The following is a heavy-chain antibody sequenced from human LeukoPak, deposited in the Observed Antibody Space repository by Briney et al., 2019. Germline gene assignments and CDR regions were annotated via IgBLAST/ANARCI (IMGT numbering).Heavy chain of an antibody. Sequence: PSETLSLTCAVSGGSISSSNWWSWVRQPPGKGLEWIGEIYHSGSTNYNPSLKSRVTISVDKSKNQFSLKLSSVTAADTAVYYCAREIRQEAYSSSWYVDPWGQGTLVTVSS. CDR1: GGSISSSNW. CDR3: AREIRQEAYSSSWYVDP. J-gene: IGHJ5*02. CDR2: IYHSGST. V-gene: IGHV4-4*02. D-gene: IGHD6-13*01.